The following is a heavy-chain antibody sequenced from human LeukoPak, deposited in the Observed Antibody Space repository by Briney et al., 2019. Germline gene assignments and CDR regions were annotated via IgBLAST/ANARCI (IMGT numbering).Heavy chain of an antibody. J-gene: IGHJ4*02. Sequence: PGGSLRLSCAASGFTFSSYAMHWVRQAPGKGLEWVAVISYDGSNKYYADSVKGRFTISRDNSKNTLYLQMNSPRAEDTAVYYCARDQEHIVVVTAIWYWGQGTLVTVSS. CDR1: GFTFSSYA. CDR3: ARDQEHIVVVTAIWY. D-gene: IGHD2-21*02. CDR2: ISYDGSNK. V-gene: IGHV3-30-3*01.